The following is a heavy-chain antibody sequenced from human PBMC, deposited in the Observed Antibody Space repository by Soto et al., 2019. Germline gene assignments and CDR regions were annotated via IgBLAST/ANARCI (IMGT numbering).Heavy chain of an antibody. CDR1: GGSISSGDYY. CDR3: ARSYYDSTGFAVDP. V-gene: IGHV4-30-4*01. J-gene: IGHJ5*02. D-gene: IGHD3-22*01. CDR2: IYYSGST. Sequence: SETPSLTCTVSGGSISSGDYYWSWIRQPPGKGLEWIGYIYYSGSTYYNPSLKSRVTISVDTSKNQFSLKLSSVTAADTAVYYCARSYYDSTGFAVDPWGQGTLVTVSS.